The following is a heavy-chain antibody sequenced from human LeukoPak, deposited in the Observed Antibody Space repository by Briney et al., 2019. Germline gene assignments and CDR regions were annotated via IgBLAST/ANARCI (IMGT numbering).Heavy chain of an antibody. Sequence: SETLSLTCTVSGGSISSYYWSWIRQPPGMGLEWIGYIYYSGSTNYNPSLKSRVTISVDTSKNQFSLKLSSVTAADTAVYYCARQAYSSSWVTGPAFDIWGQGTMVTVSS. D-gene: IGHD6-13*01. J-gene: IGHJ3*02. CDR2: IYYSGST. CDR3: ARQAYSSSWVTGPAFDI. CDR1: GGSISSYY. V-gene: IGHV4-59*01.